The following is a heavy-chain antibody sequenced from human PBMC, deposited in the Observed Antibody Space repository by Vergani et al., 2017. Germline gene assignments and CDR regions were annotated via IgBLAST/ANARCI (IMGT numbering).Heavy chain of an antibody. CDR1: GFTFSSSG. Sequence: QVQLVESGGGVVQPGRSLRLSCAASGFTFSSSGMHWVRQAPGKGLEWVAVISYDGSNKYYADSVRGRFTISRDISKNTLYLEMNSLSAEDTALYHCVKDHPVFDEWGRGALVSVS. V-gene: IGHV3-30*18. J-gene: IGHJ4*02. CDR3: VKDHPVFDE. CDR2: ISYDGSNK.